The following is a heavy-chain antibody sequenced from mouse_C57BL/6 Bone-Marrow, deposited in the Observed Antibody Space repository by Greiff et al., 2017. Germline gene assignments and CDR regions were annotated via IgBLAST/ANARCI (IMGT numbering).Heavy chain of an antibody. J-gene: IGHJ3*01. V-gene: IGHV3-6*01. D-gene: IGHD2-2*01. CDR1: GYSITSCYY. CDR3: ARDGYDETFAY. CDR2: ISYDGSN. Sequence: EVHLVESGPGLVKPSQSLSLTCSVTGYSITSCYYWNWIRQFPGNKLEWMGYISYDGSNNYNPSLKNRISITRDTSKNQFFLKLNSVTPEDTATDYCARDGYDETFAYGGQGTLVTVSA.